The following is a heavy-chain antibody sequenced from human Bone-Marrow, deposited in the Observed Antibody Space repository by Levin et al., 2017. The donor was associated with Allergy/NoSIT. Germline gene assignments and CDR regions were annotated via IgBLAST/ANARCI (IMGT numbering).Heavy chain of an antibody. D-gene: IGHD3-10*01. J-gene: IGHJ6*02. CDR1: GFSFSTYG. CDR2: ITSDGSSK. V-gene: IGHV3-30*18. Sequence: GESLKISCAASGFSFSTYGIHWVRQAPGKGLEWVALITSDGSSKFLADSVKGRFTISRDNSKNTLHLQMNSLRPEDTAFYYCAKGGDMDVWGQGTTVTVSS. CDR3: AKGGDMDV.